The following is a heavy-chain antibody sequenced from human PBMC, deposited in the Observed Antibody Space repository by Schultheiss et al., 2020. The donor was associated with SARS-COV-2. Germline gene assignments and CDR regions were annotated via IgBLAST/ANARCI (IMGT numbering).Heavy chain of an antibody. Sequence: SETLSLTCTVSGGSISSYYWSWIRQPPGKGLEWIGYIYYSGSTNYNPSLKSRVTISVDTSKNQFSLKLSSVTAADTAVYYCARQGYITGDHRDFDIWGQGTTVTVSS. CDR3: ARQGYITGDHRDFDI. V-gene: IGHV4-59*01. CDR2: IYYSGST. D-gene: IGHD7-27*01. CDR1: GGSISSYY. J-gene: IGHJ3*02.